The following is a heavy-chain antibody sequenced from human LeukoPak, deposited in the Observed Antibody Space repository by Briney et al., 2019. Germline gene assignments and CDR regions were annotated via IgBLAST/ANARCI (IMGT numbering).Heavy chain of an antibody. CDR3: ARDLTTVTLFDY. J-gene: IGHJ4*02. CDR1: GFTFNDYY. D-gene: IGHD4-17*01. Sequence: GGSLRLSCAASGFTFNDYYMSWIRQAPGKGLEWVSYISSSGSTIYYADSVKGRFTISRDNAKNSLYVQMNSLRADDTAVYYCARDLTTVTLFDYWGQGTLVTVSS. V-gene: IGHV3-11*01. CDR2: ISSSGSTI.